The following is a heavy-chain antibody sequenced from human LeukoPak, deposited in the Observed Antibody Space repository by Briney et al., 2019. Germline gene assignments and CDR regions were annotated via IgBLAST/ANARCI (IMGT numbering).Heavy chain of an antibody. D-gene: IGHD2-15*01. CDR1: GGTFSSYA. J-gene: IGHJ4*02. V-gene: IGHV1-69*13. CDR2: IIPIFGTA. CDR3: AREWELLNGGLYY. Sequence: SVKVSCXASGGTFSSYAISWVRQAPGQGLEWMGGIIPIFGTANYAQKFQGRVTITADESTSTAYMELSSLRSEDTAVYYCAREWELLNGGLYYWGQGTLVTVSS.